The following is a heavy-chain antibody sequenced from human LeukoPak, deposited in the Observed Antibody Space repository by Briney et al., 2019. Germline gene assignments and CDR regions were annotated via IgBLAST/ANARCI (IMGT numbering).Heavy chain of an antibody. J-gene: IGHJ4*02. CDR2: ISSSSSDI. D-gene: IGHD5-18*01. Sequence: GGSLRLSCAASGFTFSSYMMNGVRQAPGKGLECVSSISSSSSDIHYAASVKGRFTIYRDNAKNSLYLQMNSLRAEDTAVYYCARDQSVQLRPFAYWGQGTLVTVSS. CDR1: GFTFSSYM. V-gene: IGHV3-21*01. CDR3: ARDQSVQLRPFAY.